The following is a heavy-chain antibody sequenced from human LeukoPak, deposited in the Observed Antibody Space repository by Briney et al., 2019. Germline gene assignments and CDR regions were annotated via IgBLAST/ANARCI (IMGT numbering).Heavy chain of an antibody. D-gene: IGHD3-3*01. CDR1: GGSISSYY. CDR2: IYTSGST. CDR3: ARRGYDFWSGYLCLDY. J-gene: IGHJ4*02. V-gene: IGHV4-4*07. Sequence: SETLSLTCTVSGGSISSYYWSWIRQPAGKGLEWIGRIYTSGSTNYNPSLKSRVTISVDTSKNQFSLKLSSVTAADTAVYYCARRGYDFWSGYLCLDYWGQETLVTVSS.